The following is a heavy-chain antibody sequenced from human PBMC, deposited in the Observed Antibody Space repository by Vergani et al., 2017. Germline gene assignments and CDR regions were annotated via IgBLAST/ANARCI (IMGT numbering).Heavy chain of an antibody. CDR2: IIPIFGTA. CDR3: AIYKLGYCSSTSCYAFDY. J-gene: IGHJ4*02. V-gene: IGHV1-69*01. CDR1: GGTFSSYA. D-gene: IGHD2-2*01. Sequence: QVQLVQSGAEVKKPGSSVKVSCKASGGTFSSYAISWVRQAPGQGLEWMGGIIPIFGTANYAQKFQGRVTITADESTSTAYMELSSLRSEDTAVYYCAIYKLGYCSSTSCYAFDYWGQGTLVTVSS.